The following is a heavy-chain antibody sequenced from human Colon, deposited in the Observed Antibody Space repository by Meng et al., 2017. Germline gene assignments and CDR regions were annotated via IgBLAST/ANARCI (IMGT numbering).Heavy chain of an antibody. D-gene: IGHD3-10*01. CDR1: GDPIRSSNW. CDR3: ARVIYASGNMAHLDC. CDR2: IYHSGST. Sequence: QGPLTASGPALVRPSGNLSLTCAGSGDPIRSSNWWGWVRQPPGRGLEWIGEIYHSGSTNYNPSLKNRLSLTVDKSKNQFSLTLHSVTAADTAVYYCARVIYASGNMAHLDCWGQGTLVTVSS. J-gene: IGHJ4*02. V-gene: IGHV4-4*02.